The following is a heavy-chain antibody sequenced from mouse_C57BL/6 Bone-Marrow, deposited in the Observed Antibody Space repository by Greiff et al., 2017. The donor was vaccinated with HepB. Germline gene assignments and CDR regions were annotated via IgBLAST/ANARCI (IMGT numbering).Heavy chain of an antibody. CDR3: ARDRSMSYFDY. CDR1: GYTFTDYY. J-gene: IGHJ2*01. D-gene: IGHD2-10*02. V-gene: IGHV1-26*01. Sequence: VQLQQSGPELVKPGASVKISCKASGYTFTDYYMNWVKQSHGKSLEWIGDINPNNGGTSYNQKFKGKATLTVDKSSSTAYMELRSLTSEDSAVYYCARDRSMSYFDYWGQGTTLTVSS. CDR2: INPNNGGT.